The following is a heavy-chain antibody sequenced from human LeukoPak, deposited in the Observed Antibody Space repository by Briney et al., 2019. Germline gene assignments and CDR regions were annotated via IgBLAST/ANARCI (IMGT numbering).Heavy chain of an antibody. D-gene: IGHD3-22*01. V-gene: IGHV3-30-3*01. CDR2: ISYDGSNK. J-gene: IGHJ4*02. CDR3: ARVGAVVVAY. CDR1: GFTFSSYA. Sequence: GGSLRLSCAASGFTFSSYAMHWVRQAPGKGLEWVAVISYDGSNKYYADSVKGRFTISRDNSKNTLYLQMNSLRAEDTAVYYCARVGAVVVAYWGQGTLVTVSS.